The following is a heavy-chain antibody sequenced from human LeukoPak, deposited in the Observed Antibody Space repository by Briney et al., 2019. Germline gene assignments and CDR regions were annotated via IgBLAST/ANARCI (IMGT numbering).Heavy chain of an antibody. Sequence: GGSLRLSCAASGFSFDSYWMTWVRQAPGKGLEWVSAISGSGGSTYYADSVKGRFTISRDNSKNTLYLQMNSLRAEDTAVYYCAKPYNWNDETYFDYWGQGTLVTVSS. CDR1: GFSFDSYW. J-gene: IGHJ4*02. V-gene: IGHV3-23*01. D-gene: IGHD1-1*01. CDR2: ISGSGGST. CDR3: AKPYNWNDETYFDY.